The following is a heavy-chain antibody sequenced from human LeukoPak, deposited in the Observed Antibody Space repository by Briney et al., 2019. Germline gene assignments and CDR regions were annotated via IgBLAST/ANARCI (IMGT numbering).Heavy chain of an antibody. V-gene: IGHV3-23*01. J-gene: IGHJ2*01. CDR3: AKGIAPPATWWYFDL. CDR1: GFTFSSYA. Sequence: HPGGSLRLSCAASGFTFSSYAMSWVRQAPGKGLDWVSSISASGASTYYTDSVKGRFTISRDNSENTLFLQMSSLGAEDTAVYFCAKGIAPPATWWYFDLWGRGTLVTVSS. CDR2: ISASGAST. D-gene: IGHD6-13*01.